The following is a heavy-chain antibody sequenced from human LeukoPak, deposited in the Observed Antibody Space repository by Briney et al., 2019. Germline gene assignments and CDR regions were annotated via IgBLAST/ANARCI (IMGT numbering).Heavy chain of an antibody. CDR3: ARIHRYCSGGACYVLDN. D-gene: IGHD2-15*01. CDR2: VYYSGST. Sequence: SETLSLTCVVSGGSVSGYYWGWLRQPPGRGLEWLGYVYYSGSTNYNPSFKSRITISVDTSRNQFSLQLSSVTAAVTAVYYCARIHRYCSGGACYVLDNWGQGTLVAVSS. J-gene: IGHJ4*02. V-gene: IGHV4-59*02. CDR1: GGSVSGYY.